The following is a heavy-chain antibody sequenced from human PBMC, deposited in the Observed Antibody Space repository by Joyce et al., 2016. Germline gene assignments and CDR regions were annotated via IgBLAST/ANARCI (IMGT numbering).Heavy chain of an antibody. Sequence: QVQLVQSGAEVKKPGASVKVSCKASGYTFTGYYMHWVRQAPGQGLEWMVWINPNSGGTNYAQKFQGRVTMTRDTSISTAYMELSRLRSDDTAVYYCARRGVPAAYYFGMDVWGQGTTVTVSS. CDR3: ARRGVPAAYYFGMDV. CDR2: INPNSGGT. CDR1: GYTFTGYY. D-gene: IGHD2-2*01. J-gene: IGHJ6*02. V-gene: IGHV1-2*02.